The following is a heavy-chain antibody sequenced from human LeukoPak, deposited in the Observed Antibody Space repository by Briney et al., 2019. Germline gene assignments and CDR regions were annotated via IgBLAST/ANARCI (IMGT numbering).Heavy chain of an antibody. CDR1: GGSFSGYY. CDR2: INHSGST. Sequence: SETLSLTCAVYGGSFSGYYWSWIRQPPGKGLEWIGEINHSGSTNYNPSLKSRVTISVDTSKNQFSLKLSSVTAAGTAVYYCARRGGYSYGYVVDYWGQGTLVTVSS. V-gene: IGHV4-34*01. D-gene: IGHD5-18*01. CDR3: ARRGGYSYGYVVDY. J-gene: IGHJ4*02.